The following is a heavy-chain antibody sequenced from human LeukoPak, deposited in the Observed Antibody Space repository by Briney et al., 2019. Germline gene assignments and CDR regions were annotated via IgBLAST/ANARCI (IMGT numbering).Heavy chain of an antibody. V-gene: IGHV3-23*01. D-gene: IGHD6-13*01. CDR1: GFTFSSYA. CDR3: AKDQGLQPYYFDY. J-gene: IGHJ4*02. CDR2: ISGSGDST. Sequence: GGSLRLSCAASGFTFSSYAMSWVRQAPGKGLEWASAISGSGDSTYYADSVKGRFTISRDNSKNTLYLQMNSLRAEGTAVYYCAKDQGLQPYYFDYWGQGTLVTVSS.